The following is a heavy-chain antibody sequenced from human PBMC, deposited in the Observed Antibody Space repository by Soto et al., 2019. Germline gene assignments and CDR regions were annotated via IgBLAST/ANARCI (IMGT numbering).Heavy chain of an antibody. Sequence: GASVKVSCKVSGYTLTELSMHRVRQAPGKGLEWMGGFDPEDGETIYAQKFQGRVTMTEDTSTDTAYMELSSLRSEDTAVYYCATHNWNYVWPDYWGQGTLVTVSS. D-gene: IGHD1-7*01. CDR3: ATHNWNYVWPDY. J-gene: IGHJ4*02. V-gene: IGHV1-24*01. CDR1: GYTLTELS. CDR2: FDPEDGET.